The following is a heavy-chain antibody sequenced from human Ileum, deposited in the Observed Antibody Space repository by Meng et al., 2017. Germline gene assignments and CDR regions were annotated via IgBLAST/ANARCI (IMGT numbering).Heavy chain of an antibody. Sequence: QLQLQESGPGLVKPSETLSLTCTLSGGSISGSTYYWVWIRQPPGKGLEWIGSFYYPALASYNPSLKSRVTISADTSRNNFSPRLTSVTAADTAVYYCASRYSSSPGWFDPWGQGTLVTVSS. CDR2: FYYPALA. CDR3: ASRYSSSPGWFDP. D-gene: IGHD6-6*01. CDR1: GGSISGSTYY. V-gene: IGHV4-39*02. J-gene: IGHJ5*02.